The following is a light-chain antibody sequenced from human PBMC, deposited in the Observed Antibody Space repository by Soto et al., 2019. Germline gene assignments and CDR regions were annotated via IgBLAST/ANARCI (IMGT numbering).Light chain of an antibody. CDR2: VAS. CDR3: QQSYSTLPLT. Sequence: DIQITQYPSSLSASVGDRVTITCRASHSISNSLNWYQQKPGRAPKLLIYVASSLQSGVPSRFSGSGSGTEFTLTISSLQPEDFATYYCQQSYSTLPLTFGGGTKVDIK. V-gene: IGKV1-39*01. CDR1: HSISNS. J-gene: IGKJ4*01.